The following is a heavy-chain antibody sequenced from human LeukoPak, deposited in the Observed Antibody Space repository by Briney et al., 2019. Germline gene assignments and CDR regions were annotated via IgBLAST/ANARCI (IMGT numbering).Heavy chain of an antibody. CDR2: INHSGST. CDR1: GGSFSGYY. Sequence: KPSETLSLTCAVYGGSFSGYYWSWIRQPPGKGLEWIGEINHSGSTNYNPSLKSRVTISVDTSKNQFSLKLSSVTAADTAVYYCARKPRTQYSSGWYTGYYYYYMDVWGKGTTVTVSS. J-gene: IGHJ6*03. D-gene: IGHD6-19*01. CDR3: ARKPRTQYSSGWYTGYYYYYMDV. V-gene: IGHV4-34*01.